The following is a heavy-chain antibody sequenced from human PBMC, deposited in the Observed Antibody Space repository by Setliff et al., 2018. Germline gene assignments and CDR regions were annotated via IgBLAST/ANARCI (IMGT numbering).Heavy chain of an antibody. J-gene: IGHJ4*02. V-gene: IGHV4-59*01. CDR3: ARLRGAFDY. CDR2: IYYSGST. D-gene: IGHD3-16*01. CDR1: GGSISSYY. Sequence: SETLSLTCTVSGGSISSYYWSWIRQPPGKRLEWIGYIYYSGSTNYNPSLESRVIISVDTSKNQFSLRLNSATAADTAVYYCARLRGAFDYWGQGTLVTVSS.